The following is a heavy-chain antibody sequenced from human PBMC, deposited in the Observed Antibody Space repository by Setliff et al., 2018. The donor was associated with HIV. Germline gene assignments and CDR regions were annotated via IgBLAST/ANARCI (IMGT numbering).Heavy chain of an antibody. CDR3: ARVKSIKTTLVRLWPRFDL. Sequence: SETLSLTCAVYTESLTRYDWAWIRQSPEKGLEWIGEIDDSGSIIYNPSHQSRVTMSVDTSKNQFSLKVRSLTAADTGLYYCARVKSIKTTLVRLWPRFDLWGQGTQVTVSS. CDR1: TESLTRYD. D-gene: IGHD3-10*01. V-gene: IGHV4-34*01. J-gene: IGHJ5*02. CDR2: IDDSGSI.